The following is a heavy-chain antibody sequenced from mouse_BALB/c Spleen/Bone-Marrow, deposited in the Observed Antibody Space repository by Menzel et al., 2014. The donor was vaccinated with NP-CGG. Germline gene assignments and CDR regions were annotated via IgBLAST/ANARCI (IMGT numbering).Heavy chain of an antibody. J-gene: IGHJ1*01. CDR3: ARLNYYGNLFI. Sequence: EVQLQQSGGGLVQPGGSLKLSCAAPGFDFSRYWMSWVRQAPGKGLEWIGEINLESSTINYTPSLKDKFIISRDNAKNTLYLQMSKVRSEDTALYYCARLNYYGNLFIWGAGTTVTVSS. V-gene: IGHV4-1*02. D-gene: IGHD1-1*01. CDR2: INLESSTI. CDR1: GFDFSRYW.